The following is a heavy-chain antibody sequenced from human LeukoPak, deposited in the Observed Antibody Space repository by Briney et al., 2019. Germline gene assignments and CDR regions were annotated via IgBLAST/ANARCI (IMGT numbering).Heavy chain of an antibody. CDR1: GFTFSSYS. D-gene: IGHD3-22*01. J-gene: IGHJ4*02. Sequence: GGSLRLSCAASGFTFSSYSMNWVRQAPGKGLEWVSSISSSSSYIYYADSVKGRFTISRDNAKNSLYLQMNSLKTEDTAVYYCTTHSYDSSGYYVPPYFDYWGQGTLVTVSS. CDR2: ISSSSSYI. CDR3: TTHSYDSSGYYVPPYFDY. V-gene: IGHV3-21*03.